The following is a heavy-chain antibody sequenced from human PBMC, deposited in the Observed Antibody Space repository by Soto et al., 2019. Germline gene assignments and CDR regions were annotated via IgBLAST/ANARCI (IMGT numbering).Heavy chain of an antibody. J-gene: IGHJ4*02. D-gene: IGHD4-4*01. CDR1: AFTFKNHW. CDR2: IGDTGTFI. CDR3: ARDQRYLRQGYSDY. V-gene: IGHV3-21*01. Sequence: GGSLRLSCAASAFTFKNHWMHWVRQAPGKGLEWVTSIGDTGTFIYYADSVKGRFTISRDNAKNSLFLQMDSLRPEDTAVYYCARDQRYLRQGYSDYWGQGTLVTVSS.